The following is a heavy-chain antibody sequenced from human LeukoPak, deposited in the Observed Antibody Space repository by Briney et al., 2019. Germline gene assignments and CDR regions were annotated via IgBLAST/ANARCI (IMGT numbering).Heavy chain of an antibody. V-gene: IGHV3-30-3*01. J-gene: IGHJ6*02. D-gene: IGHD5-18*01. CDR3: ARSHSSGYSYGKSYYYYGMDV. CDR1: GFTFSSYA. Sequence: GRSLRLSCAASGFTFSSYAMHWVRQAPGKGLEWVAVISYDGSNKYYADSVKGRFTISRDNSKNTLYLQMNSLRAEDTAVYYCARSHSSGYSYGKSYYYYGMDVWGQGTTVTVSS. CDR2: ISYDGSNK.